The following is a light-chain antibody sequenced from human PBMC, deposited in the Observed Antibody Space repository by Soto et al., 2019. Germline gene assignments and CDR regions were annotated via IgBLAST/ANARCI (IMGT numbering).Light chain of an antibody. V-gene: IGKV3-20*01. CDR3: QQYGSSGT. J-gene: IGKJ1*01. Sequence: VLTQSPGSLSLSPGDRATLSCRASQRVSGSSLAWYQQKPGQAPRLLIYGGSNRAAGIPDRFSGSGSGTDFTLTISRLEPEDFAVYYCQQYGSSGTFGQGTKVDIK. CDR1: QRVSGSS. CDR2: GGS.